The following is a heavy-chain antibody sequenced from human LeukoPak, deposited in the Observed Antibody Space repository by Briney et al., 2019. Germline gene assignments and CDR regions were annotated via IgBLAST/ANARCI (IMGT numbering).Heavy chain of an antibody. CDR1: GYTFTGYY. Sequence: GSVKVSCKASGYTFTGYYMHWVRQAPGQGLEWMGWINPNSGGTNYAQKFQGRVTMTRDTSISTAYMELSRLRSDDTAVYYCARDPVEMATNNEEVVDYWGQGTLVTVSS. CDR3: ARDPVEMATNNEEVVDY. CDR2: INPNSGGT. V-gene: IGHV1-2*02. D-gene: IGHD5-24*01. J-gene: IGHJ4*02.